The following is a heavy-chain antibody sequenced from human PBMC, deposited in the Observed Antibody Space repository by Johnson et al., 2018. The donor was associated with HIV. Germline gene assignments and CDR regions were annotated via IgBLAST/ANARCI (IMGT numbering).Heavy chain of an antibody. V-gene: IGHV3-30*04. D-gene: IGHD6-6*01. CDR2: IGYDGGTT. Sequence: QVQLVESGGDVVQPGRSLRLSCAASGFTFRSYAMHWVRQAPGKGLEWVAAIGYDGGTTDYAAPVNGRFTISRDNSTNTLYLQMNSLRAEDTAVYYCARDRGIAARPFRYAFDIWGQGTMVTVSS. J-gene: IGHJ3*02. CDR3: ARDRGIAARPFRYAFDI. CDR1: GFTFRSYA.